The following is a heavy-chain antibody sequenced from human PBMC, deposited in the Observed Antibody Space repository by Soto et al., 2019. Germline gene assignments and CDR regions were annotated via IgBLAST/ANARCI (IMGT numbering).Heavy chain of an antibody. CDR2: TYYKSKWFN. CDR1: GDSVSSNSAG. J-gene: IGHJ6*03. V-gene: IGHV6-1*01. CDR3: ARGSWDDVSGHYYMDV. Sequence: QTLSLTCAISGDSVSSNSAGWNWVRQTPSRGLEWLGRTYYKSKWFNNYAVSVKSRITINPDTSQNQFSLHLDSVTPEDTAVYFCARGSWDDVSGHYYMDVWGKGTTVTVS. D-gene: IGHD5-12*01.